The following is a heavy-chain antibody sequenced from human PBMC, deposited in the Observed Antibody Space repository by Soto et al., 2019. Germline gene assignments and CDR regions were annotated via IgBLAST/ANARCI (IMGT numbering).Heavy chain of an antibody. V-gene: IGHV2-5*02. CDR3: ALLTYYYDSSGYYSSAEYFQH. J-gene: IGHJ1*01. CDR2: IYWDDDK. D-gene: IGHD3-22*01. Sequence: QITLKESGPTLVKPTQTLTLTCTFSGFSLSTSGVGVGWIRQPPGEALEWLALIYWDDDKRYSPSLKSRLTITKDTSKNQVVLTMTNMDPVDTATYYCALLTYYYDSSGYYSSAEYFQHWGQGTLVTVSS. CDR1: GFSLSTSGVG.